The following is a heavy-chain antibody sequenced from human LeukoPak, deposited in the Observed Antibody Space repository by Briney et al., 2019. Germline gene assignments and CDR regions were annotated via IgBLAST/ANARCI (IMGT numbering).Heavy chain of an antibody. D-gene: IGHD2-2*02. V-gene: IGHV1-18*01. CDR1: GYTFTSYG. Sequence: ASVKVSCKASGYTFTSYGISWVRQAPGQVLEWMGWISAYNGNTNYAQKLQGRVTMTTDTSTSTAYMELRSLRSDDTAVYYCARVPPVVPAAIWFDPWGQGTLVTVSS. J-gene: IGHJ5*02. CDR3: ARVPPVVPAAIWFDP. CDR2: ISAYNGNT.